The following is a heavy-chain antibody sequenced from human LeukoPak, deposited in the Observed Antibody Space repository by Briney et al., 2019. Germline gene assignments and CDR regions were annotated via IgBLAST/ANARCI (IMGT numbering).Heavy chain of an antibody. CDR1: GGSISNYH. CDR2: IYISGST. CDR3: ARLKGQSYYYMDV. J-gene: IGHJ6*03. V-gene: IGHV4-4*07. Sequence: SETLSLTCTVSGGSISNYHWSWIRQPAGKGLEWIGRIYISGSTNYNPSLKSRVTMSVDTSKNQFSLKLSSVTAADTAVYYCARLKGQSYYYMDVWAKGTTVTVSS.